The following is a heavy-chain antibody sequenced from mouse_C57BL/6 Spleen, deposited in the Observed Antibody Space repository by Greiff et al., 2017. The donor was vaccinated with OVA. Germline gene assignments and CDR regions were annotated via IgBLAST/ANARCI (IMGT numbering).Heavy chain of an antibody. J-gene: IGHJ2*01. D-gene: IGHD2-4*01. Sequence: QVQLKQPGAELVMPGASVKLSCKASGYTFTSYWMHWVKQRPGQGLEWIGEIDPSDSYTNYNQKFKGKSTLTVDKSSSTAYMQLSSLTSEDSAVYYCARDDYDVRNYFDYWGQGTTLTVSS. V-gene: IGHV1-69*01. CDR1: GYTFTSYW. CDR3: ARDDYDVRNYFDY. CDR2: IDPSDSYT.